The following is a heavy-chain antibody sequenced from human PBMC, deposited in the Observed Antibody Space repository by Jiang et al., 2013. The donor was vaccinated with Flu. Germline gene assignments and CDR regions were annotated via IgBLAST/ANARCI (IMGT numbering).Heavy chain of an antibody. CDR1: GDMFTGYW. Sequence: GAEVKKPGESLKISCKGSGDMFTGYWIDWVRQKPGKGLEWMGTIFPGNSDTRYTPSFRGHVSISADKSLVTASLQWSSLKASDTAMYYCARRVRGSGADLWGPGTLVIVSS. V-gene: IGHV5-51*01. CDR3: ARRVRGSGADL. D-gene: IGHD3-10*01. J-gene: IGHJ5*02. CDR2: IFPGNSDT.